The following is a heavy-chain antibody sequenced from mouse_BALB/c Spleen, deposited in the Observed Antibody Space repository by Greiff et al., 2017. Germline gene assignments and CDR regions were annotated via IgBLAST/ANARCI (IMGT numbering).Heavy chain of an antibody. CDR3: ASPYYNDSSYDWSMDD. V-gene: IGHV1S29*02. D-gene: IGHD1-1*01. Sequence: EVKLQESGPELVTPGASVKISCKASGYTFTDYNMHWVKQSPGKSLEWIGYIYPYNGGTGYNQKFKSKATLTVDNSYSTAYRELHSLTSEDSAVYNCASPYYNDSSYDWSMDDWGAGTTVTVSS. CDR2: IYPYNGGT. J-gene: IGHJ1*01. CDR1: GYTFTDYN.